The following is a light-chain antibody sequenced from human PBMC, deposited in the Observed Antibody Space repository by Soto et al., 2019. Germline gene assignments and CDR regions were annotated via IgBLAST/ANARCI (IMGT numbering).Light chain of an antibody. CDR2: AAS. CDR3: QKYNSAPRT. V-gene: IGKV1-27*01. CDR1: QGINTY. J-gene: IGKJ1*01. Sequence: DIKMTQSPSSLSASVGDRVTITCRASQGINTYLAWYQQKAGKAPKLLIYAASTLQSGVPSRFGGSGYGTDFTLTISSRQPGDVATYYCQKYNSAPRTFGQGTKVDIK.